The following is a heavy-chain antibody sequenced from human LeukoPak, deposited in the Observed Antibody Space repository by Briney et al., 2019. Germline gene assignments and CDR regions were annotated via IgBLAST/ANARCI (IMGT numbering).Heavy chain of an antibody. CDR3: ATRPDIAAAGPGWFDP. D-gene: IGHD6-13*01. Sequence: PSETLSLTCAVYGGSFSDYYWTWIRQPPGKGLEWIGEINHSGSPNNNPSLKSRVSISFDTSKNQFSLKLTSVTAADTAVYYCATRPDIAAAGPGWFDPWGQGTLVTVSS. CDR2: INHSGSP. CDR1: GGSFSDYY. J-gene: IGHJ5*02. V-gene: IGHV4-34*01.